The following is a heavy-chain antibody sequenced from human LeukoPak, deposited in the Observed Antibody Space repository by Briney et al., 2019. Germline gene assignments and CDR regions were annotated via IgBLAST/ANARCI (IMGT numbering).Heavy chain of an antibody. CDR1: GLTLSNYG. V-gene: IGHV3-23*01. CDR3: AKRGVVIRVILVGFHKEAYYFDS. CDR2: ISGSGGGT. J-gene: IGHJ4*02. Sequence: GGSLRLSCAVSGLTLSNYGMTWVRQAPGKGLEWVAGISGSGGGTNYADSVKGRFTISRDNSKNTLYLQMNSLRAEDTAVYFCAKRGVVIRVILVGFHKEAYYFDSWGQGALVTISS. D-gene: IGHD3-22*01.